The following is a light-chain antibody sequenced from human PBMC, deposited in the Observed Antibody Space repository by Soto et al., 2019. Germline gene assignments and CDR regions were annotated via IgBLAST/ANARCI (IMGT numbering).Light chain of an antibody. CDR3: QQRVNWPPLS. Sequence: DIVLTQSPAILSLSPGERATLSCRASQSVANSLAWYQQRPGQAPRLLIFDTSRRATGTPARFSGIGTGTDFTLTISSLEPEDFAVYYCQQRVNWPPLSFRGGTRVEIK. CDR2: DTS. V-gene: IGKV3-11*01. J-gene: IGKJ4*01. CDR1: QSVANS.